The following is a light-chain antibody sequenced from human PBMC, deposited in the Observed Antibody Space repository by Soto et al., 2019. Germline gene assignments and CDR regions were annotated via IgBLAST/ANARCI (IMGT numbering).Light chain of an antibody. CDR1: SSDVGGFNY. J-gene: IGLJ1*01. V-gene: IGLV2-14*03. Sequence: QSALTQPASVSGSPGQSIAISCTGTSSDVGGFNYVSWHQQHPGKAPKFMIYDVSSRPSGVSDRFSGSKSGNTASLTISGLQAEDEADYYCASYTTSSTYVFGTGTKLTVL. CDR2: DVS. CDR3: ASYTTSSTYV.